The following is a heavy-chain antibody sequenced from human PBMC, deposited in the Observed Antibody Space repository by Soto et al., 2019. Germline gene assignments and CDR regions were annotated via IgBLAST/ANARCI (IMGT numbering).Heavy chain of an antibody. Sequence: QVQLQESGPGLVKPSETLSLTCTVSGGSISSYYWSWIRQPPGKGLEWIGHIYYSGSTNYNPSLKSRVTRSVDTSKNQFSLKLSSVTAADTAVYYCARDLTRSLYGSGSYRYRYWFDPWGQGALVTVSS. CDR2: IYYSGST. D-gene: IGHD3-10*01. J-gene: IGHJ5*02. V-gene: IGHV4-59*01. CDR1: GGSISSYY. CDR3: ARDLTRSLYGSGSYRYRYWFDP.